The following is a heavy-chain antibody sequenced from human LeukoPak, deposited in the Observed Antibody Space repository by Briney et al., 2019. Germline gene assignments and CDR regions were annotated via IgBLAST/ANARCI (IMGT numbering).Heavy chain of an antibody. Sequence: PGGSLRLSCAASGFTFSSYSMNWVRQAPGKGLEWVSSIRSSSSYIYYADSVKGRFTISRDNAKNSLYLQMNSLRAEDTAVYYCARVGYDGSGSPREAVRYYFDYWGQGTLVTVSS. V-gene: IGHV3-21*01. J-gene: IGHJ4*02. CDR1: GFTFSSYS. CDR2: IRSSSSYI. D-gene: IGHD3-10*01. CDR3: ARVGYDGSGSPREAVRYYFDY.